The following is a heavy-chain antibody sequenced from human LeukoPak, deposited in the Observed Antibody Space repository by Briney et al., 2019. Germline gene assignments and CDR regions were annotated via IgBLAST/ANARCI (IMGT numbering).Heavy chain of an antibody. Sequence: SETLSLTCTVSGGSISSSSYYWGWIRQPPGTGLEWIGSIYYSGSTYYNPSLKSRVTISVDTSKNQFSLKLSSVTAADTAVYYCASLWVPYYDSSGYYSWGQGTLVTVSS. CDR3: ASLWVPYYDSSGYYS. CDR2: IYYSGST. D-gene: IGHD3-22*01. CDR1: GGSISSSSYY. J-gene: IGHJ4*02. V-gene: IGHV4-39*01.